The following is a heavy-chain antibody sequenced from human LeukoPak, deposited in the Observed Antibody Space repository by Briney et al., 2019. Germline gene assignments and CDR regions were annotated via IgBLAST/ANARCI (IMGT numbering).Heavy chain of an antibody. CDR3: ARRSGYCSGGSCYFDY. V-gene: IGHV4-34*01. Sequence: SETLSLTCAVYGGSFSGYYWSWIRQPPGKGLEWIGEINHSGSTNYNPSLKSRVTISVDTSKNQFSLKLSSVTAADTAVYYCARRSGYCSGGSCYFDYWGQGTLVTVSS. CDR1: GGSFSGYY. D-gene: IGHD2-15*01. CDR2: INHSGST. J-gene: IGHJ4*02.